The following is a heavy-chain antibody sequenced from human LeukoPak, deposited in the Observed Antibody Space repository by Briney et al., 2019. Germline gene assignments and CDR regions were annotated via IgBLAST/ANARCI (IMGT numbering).Heavy chain of an antibody. CDR2: INPNSGGT. CDR3: ASRGGEPAAMPNDAFDM. Sequence: ASVKVSCKASGYTFTGYYMHWVRQAPGQGLEWMGWINPNSGGTNYAQKFQGRVTMTRDTSISTAYMELSSLRSEDTAVYYCASRGGEPAAMPNDAFDMWGQGTMVTVSS. CDR1: GYTFTGYY. V-gene: IGHV1-2*02. D-gene: IGHD2-2*01. J-gene: IGHJ3*02.